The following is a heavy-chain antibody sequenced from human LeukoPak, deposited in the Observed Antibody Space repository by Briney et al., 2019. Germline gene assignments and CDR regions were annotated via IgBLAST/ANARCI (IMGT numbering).Heavy chain of an antibody. CDR1: GFTFSSYS. CDR3: ARVPYGSGYDPFDY. V-gene: IGHV3-21*01. D-gene: IGHD5-12*01. J-gene: IGHJ4*02. CDR2: ISSSINYI. Sequence: GGSLRLSCAASGFTFSSYSINWVRQAPGKGLEWVSSISSSINYIYYADSVKGRFTISRDNAKNSLYLQMHSLRAEDTAVYYCARVPYGSGYDPFDYWGQGTLVTVSS.